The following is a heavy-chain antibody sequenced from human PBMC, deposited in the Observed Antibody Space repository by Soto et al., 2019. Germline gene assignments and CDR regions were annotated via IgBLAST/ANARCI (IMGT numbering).Heavy chain of an antibody. J-gene: IGHJ3*02. V-gene: IGHV3-21*01. CDR3: ARDLGGYDDAFDI. D-gene: IGHD5-12*01. CDR1: GFTFSSYS. CDR2: ISSSSSYI. Sequence: PGGSLRLSCAASGFTFSSYSMNWVRQAPGKGLEWVSSISSSSSYIYYADSVKGRFTISRGNAKNSLYLQMNSLRAEDTAVYYCARDLGGYDDAFDIWGQGTMVTVSS.